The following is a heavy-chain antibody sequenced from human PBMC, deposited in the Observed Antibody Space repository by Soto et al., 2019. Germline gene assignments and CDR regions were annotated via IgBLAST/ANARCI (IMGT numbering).Heavy chain of an antibody. CDR2: ITVSGGGT. V-gene: IGHV3-23*01. Sequence: GGSLRLSCAASGFTFSSYGMSWVRQAPGKGPEWVSGITVSGGGTYYADSVKGRFTISRDNSKNTLYLQMGSLRAEDTAVYYCAKVAGHMGELSLRYYFDYWGQGTLVTVSS. D-gene: IGHD3-16*02. CDR3: AKVAGHMGELSLRYYFDY. CDR1: GFTFSSYG. J-gene: IGHJ4*02.